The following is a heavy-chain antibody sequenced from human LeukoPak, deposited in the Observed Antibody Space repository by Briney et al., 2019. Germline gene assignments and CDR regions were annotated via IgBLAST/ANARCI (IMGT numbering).Heavy chain of an antibody. CDR2: ISSSSSYI. Sequence: GGSLRLSCAASGFTFSSYSMNWVRQAPGKGLEWVSSISSSSSYIYYADSVKGRFTISRDNAKNSLYLQMNSLRADDTAVYFCARDSGYSTTFDHWGQGTLVTVSS. V-gene: IGHV3-21*01. CDR3: ARDSGYSTTFDH. D-gene: IGHD6-13*01. CDR1: GFTFSSYS. J-gene: IGHJ4*02.